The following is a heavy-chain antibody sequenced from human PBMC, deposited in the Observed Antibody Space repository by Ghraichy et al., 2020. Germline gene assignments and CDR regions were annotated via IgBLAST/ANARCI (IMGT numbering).Heavy chain of an antibody. D-gene: IGHD5-24*01. CDR3: AKDRIARRNAYNLGDY. Sequence: GGSLRLSCAASGFTFSTYAMSWVRQAPGKGLEWVSAISGSGDRAYYADSVKGRFTISRDNSENTLYLQMNSLRADDTAIYYCAKDRIARRNAYNLGDYWGQGTLVTVSS. J-gene: IGHJ4*02. V-gene: IGHV3-23*01. CDR1: GFTFSTYA. CDR2: ISGSGDRA.